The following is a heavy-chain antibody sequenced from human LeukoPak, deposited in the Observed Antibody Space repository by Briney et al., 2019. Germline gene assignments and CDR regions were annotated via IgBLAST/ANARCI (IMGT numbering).Heavy chain of an antibody. J-gene: IGHJ4*02. CDR2: INPGGSSI. D-gene: IGHD1-14*01. V-gene: IGHV3-74*01. CDR1: GFTFSSYW. CDR3: ARSNQADDY. Sequence: GGSLRLSCAASGFTFSSYWMHWVRQVPGKGLVWVARINPGGSSITYADSVKGRFTISRDNAKNTLYLQMDGLRAEDTGVYYCARSNQADDYWGQGTLVTVSS.